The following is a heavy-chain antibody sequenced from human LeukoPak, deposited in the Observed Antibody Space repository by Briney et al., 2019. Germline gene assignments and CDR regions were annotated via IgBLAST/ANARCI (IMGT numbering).Heavy chain of an antibody. D-gene: IGHD4/OR15-4a*01. CDR1: GFTFSSYG. J-gene: IGHJ4*02. CDR2: ISYDGSNK. CDR3: AKDRWGYYGATFGYYFDY. V-gene: IGHV3-30*18. Sequence: PGGSLRLSCAASGFTFSSYGMHWVRQAPGKGLEWVAVISYDGSNKYYADSVKGRFTISRDNSKNTLYLQMNSLRAEDTALYYCAKDRWGYYGATFGYYFDYWGQGTLVTVSS.